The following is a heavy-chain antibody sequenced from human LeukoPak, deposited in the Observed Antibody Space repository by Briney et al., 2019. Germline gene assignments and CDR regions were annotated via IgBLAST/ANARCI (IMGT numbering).Heavy chain of an antibody. CDR1: GYTFTGYY. Sequence: ASVKVSCNASGYTFTGYYMHWMRQAPGQGIGWMGLINPNSGGTNYSQKFQGRGTMTRDTSVSTTYMELSRLRSDDTAVYYCAARDRSPSSDYWGQGTLVTVSS. J-gene: IGHJ4*02. V-gene: IGHV1-2*02. CDR2: INPNSGGT. D-gene: IGHD3-22*01. CDR3: AARDRSPSSDY.